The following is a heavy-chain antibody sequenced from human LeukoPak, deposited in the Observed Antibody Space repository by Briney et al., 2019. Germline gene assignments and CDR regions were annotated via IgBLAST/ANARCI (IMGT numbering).Heavy chain of an antibody. CDR2: INASNGNT. J-gene: IGHJ4*02. CDR3: ARNKRLWFGEYLDY. Sequence: ASVKVSCKASGYTFTSYAMHWVRQAPGQRLEWMGWINASNGNTKYSQKFQGRVTITRDTSASTAYMELSSLRSEDTAVYYCARNKRLWFGEYLDYWAREPWSPSPQ. CDR1: GYTFTSYA. D-gene: IGHD3-10*01. V-gene: IGHV1-3*01.